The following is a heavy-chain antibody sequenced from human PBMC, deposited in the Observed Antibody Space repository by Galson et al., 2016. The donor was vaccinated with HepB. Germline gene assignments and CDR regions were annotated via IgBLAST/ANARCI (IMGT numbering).Heavy chain of an antibody. CDR1: ADSISSNSYY. Sequence: SETLSLTCTVSADSISSNSYYWGWIRQPPGKGLEWIGSIYYSGSTYYSPSLKSRVTVSVDTSKHQFSLNLRSVTAADTAVYSCARGVCRSTSCYTSWFDPWGQGTLLTVSS. J-gene: IGHJ5*02. D-gene: IGHD2-2*02. V-gene: IGHV4-39*01. CDR2: IYYSGST. CDR3: ARGVCRSTSCYTSWFDP.